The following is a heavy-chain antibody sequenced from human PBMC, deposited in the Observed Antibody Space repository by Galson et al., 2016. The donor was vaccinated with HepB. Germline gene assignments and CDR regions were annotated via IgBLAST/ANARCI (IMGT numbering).Heavy chain of an antibody. D-gene: IGHD6-19*01. Sequence: SETLSLTCTVSGGSISRSSTYFWAWIRQRPGKGLEWIGIIFYSGTTYYNPSLKSRVTISVDTSKNQFSLKLSSMTAADTAVYFCARPYSSGWTGYYYGMDVWGKGTTVTVSS. CDR1: GGSISRSSTYF. J-gene: IGHJ6*04. V-gene: IGHV4-39*01. CDR3: ARPYSSGWTGYYYGMDV. CDR2: IFYSGTT.